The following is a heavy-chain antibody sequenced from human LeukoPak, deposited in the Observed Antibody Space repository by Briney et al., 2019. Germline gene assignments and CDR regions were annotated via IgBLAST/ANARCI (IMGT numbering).Heavy chain of an antibody. Sequence: GGSLRLSCAASGCTFSSYAMSWVRQAPGKGLEWVSAVSRNGDYTYYADSVKGRFTISRDKSKNTLYLQMNSMRAEDTAVYYCAKTGGYSRGCHDYWGQGTLVTVSS. D-gene: IGHD6-19*01. J-gene: IGHJ4*02. CDR1: GCTFSSYA. CDR3: AKTGGYSRGCHDY. V-gene: IGHV3-23*01. CDR2: VSRNGDYT.